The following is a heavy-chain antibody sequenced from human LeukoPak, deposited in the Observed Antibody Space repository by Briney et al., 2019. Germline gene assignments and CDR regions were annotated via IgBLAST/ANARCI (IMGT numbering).Heavy chain of an antibody. D-gene: IGHD1-26*01. CDR3: ALKSGSYYVGLDY. J-gene: IGHJ4*02. V-gene: IGHV1-18*01. CDR2: ISAYNNNT. CDR1: GYIFTSYG. Sequence: ASVKVSCKASGYIFTSYGISWVRQAPGQGLEWMGWISAYNNNTNYAQKLQGRVTMTTDTSTSTAYMEMRSLRSDDTAVYYCALKSGSYYVGLDYWGQGTLVTVSS.